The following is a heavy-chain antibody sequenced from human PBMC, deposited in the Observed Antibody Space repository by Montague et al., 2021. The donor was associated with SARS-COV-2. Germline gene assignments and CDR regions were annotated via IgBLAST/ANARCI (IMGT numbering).Heavy chain of an antibody. CDR2: ISGRSDYR. Sequence: SLRLSCAASGFTFSYYGMNWVRQAPGKGLEWVSSISGRSDYRYXXXSXXXRIXISRDNAKNSLYLQVNSLRAEDAAVSYCARDTSSTVRGVTTYYTYYGMDVWGQGTAVTVSS. CDR3: ARDTSSTVRGVTTYYTYYGMDV. J-gene: IGHJ6*02. V-gene: IGHV3-21*01. CDR1: GFTFSYYG. D-gene: IGHD3-10*01.